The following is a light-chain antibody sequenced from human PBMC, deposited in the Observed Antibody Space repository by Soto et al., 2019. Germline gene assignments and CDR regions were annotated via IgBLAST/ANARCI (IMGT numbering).Light chain of an antibody. V-gene: IGKV1-5*01. CDR2: DAS. CDR1: QSISSW. Sequence: DIQMTQSPSTLSASVGDRVTITCRASQSISSWLSWYQQKPGNAPKLLIYDASSLASRVPSRFSGSGSGTEYTLTITSLQPDDFATYYCKQYNSYSWTFGQGTKVEIK. J-gene: IGKJ1*01. CDR3: KQYNSYSWT.